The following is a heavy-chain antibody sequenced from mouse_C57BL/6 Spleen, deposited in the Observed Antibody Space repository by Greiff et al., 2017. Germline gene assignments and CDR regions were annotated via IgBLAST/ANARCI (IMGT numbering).Heavy chain of an antibody. CDR3: AREEDYNAMDY. CDR2: ISDGGSYT. Sequence: DVQLQESGGGLVKPGGSLKLSCAASGFTFSSYAMSWVRQTPEKRLEWVATISDGGSYTYYPDNVKGRFTISRDNAKNNLYLQMSHLKSEDTAMYYCAREEDYNAMDYWGQGTSVTVSS. V-gene: IGHV5-4*01. CDR1: GFTFSSYA. J-gene: IGHJ4*01.